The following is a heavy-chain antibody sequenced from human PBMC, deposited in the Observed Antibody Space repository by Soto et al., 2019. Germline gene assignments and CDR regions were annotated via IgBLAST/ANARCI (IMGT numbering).Heavy chain of an antibody. J-gene: IGHJ4*02. CDR2: IYYSGTT. Sequence: SETLSLTCTVSGGSVNSGSYYWRWIRQPPGEGLEWVGDIYYSGTTNYNPSLESRVTISVDTSKNQFSLKVTSMTAADTAVYYCARSHLVGASSDCWGQGTLVTVSS. D-gene: IGHD1-26*01. CDR1: GGSVNSGSYY. V-gene: IGHV4-61*01. CDR3: ARSHLVGASSDC.